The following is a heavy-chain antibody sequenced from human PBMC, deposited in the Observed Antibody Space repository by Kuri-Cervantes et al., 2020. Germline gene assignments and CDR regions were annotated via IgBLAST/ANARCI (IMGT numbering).Heavy chain of an antibody. D-gene: IGHD2-21*01. CDR3: ARIVGINLDWFDP. J-gene: IGHJ5*02. CDR1: GGTFSSYA. CDR2: ISAYNGNT. V-gene: IGHV1-18*01. Sequence: ASVKVSCKASGGTFSSYAISWVRQAPGQGLEWMGWISAYNGNTNYAQKLQGRVTMTTDTSTSTAYMELRSLRSDDTAVYYCARIVGINLDWFDPWGQGTLVTVSS.